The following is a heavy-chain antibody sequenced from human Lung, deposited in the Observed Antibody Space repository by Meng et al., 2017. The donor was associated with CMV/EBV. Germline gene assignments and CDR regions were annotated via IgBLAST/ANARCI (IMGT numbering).Heavy chain of an antibody. V-gene: IGHV4-39*07. D-gene: IGHD1-1*01. J-gene: IGHJ4*02. CDR3: ARDLEY. CDR1: GGSISSSTYY. CDR2: LYDSGST. Sequence: LQLQESGPGMVRHSETLSLTCSVSGGSISSSTYYWAWIRQPPGKGLEWIGSLYDSGSTYYHPSLKSRVTISVDTSKTYFSLKLRSVTAADTAVYYCARDLEYWGQGTLVTVSS.